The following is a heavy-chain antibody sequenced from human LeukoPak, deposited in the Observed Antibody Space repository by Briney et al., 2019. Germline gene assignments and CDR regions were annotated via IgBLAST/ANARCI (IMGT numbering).Heavy chain of an antibody. CDR2: ISGYNDNT. Sequence: ASVKVSCKASGYTFSSYGITWVRQAPGRGPEWMGWISGYNDNTNYAQKLQGRVTMTTDTSTSTAYMELRSLRSDDTAVYYCARGGSGSVSAFDIWGQGTMVTVSS. D-gene: IGHD3-10*01. CDR1: GYTFSSYG. J-gene: IGHJ3*02. V-gene: IGHV1-18*01. CDR3: ARGGSGSVSAFDI.